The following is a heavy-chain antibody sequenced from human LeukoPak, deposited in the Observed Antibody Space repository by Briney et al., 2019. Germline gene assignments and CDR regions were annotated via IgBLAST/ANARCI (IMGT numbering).Heavy chain of an antibody. V-gene: IGHV3-48*03. CDR2: ISSSGDTI. D-gene: IGHD5-18*01. J-gene: IGHJ4*02. Sequence: GGSLRLSRAASGFTFSSYEMNWVRQAPGKGLEWVSYISSSGDTIYYADSVKGRFTISRDNAKNSLYLQMNGLGAEDTAVYYCARGDGGYSYGLPDYWGQGNLVTVSS. CDR3: ARGDGGYSYGLPDY. CDR1: GFTFSSYE.